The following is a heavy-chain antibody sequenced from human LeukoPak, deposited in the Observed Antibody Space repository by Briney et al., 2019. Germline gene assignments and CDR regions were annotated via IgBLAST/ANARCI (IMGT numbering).Heavy chain of an antibody. CDR2: IYHSGST. V-gene: IGHV4-30-2*01. CDR3: ARAPPYDFWSGYRPAYYYYYMDV. J-gene: IGHJ6*03. CDR1: GGSISSGGYY. D-gene: IGHD3-3*01. Sequence: SETLSLTCTVSGGSISSGGYYWSWIRQPPGKGLEWIGYIYHSGSTYYNPSLKSRVTISVDRSKNQFSLKLSSVTAADTAVYYCARAPPYDFWSGYRPAYYYYYMDVWGKGTTVTVSS.